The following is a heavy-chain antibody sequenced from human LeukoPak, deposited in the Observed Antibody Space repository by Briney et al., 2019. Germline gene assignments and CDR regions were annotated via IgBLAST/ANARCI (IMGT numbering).Heavy chain of an antibody. J-gene: IGHJ4*02. CDR3: ASTPGEDEYYFDY. V-gene: IGHV4-59*08. CDR2: IYYSGST. D-gene: IGHD7-27*01. Sequence: SETLSLTRTVSGGSISGYYWSWIRQPPGKGLEWIGYIYYSGSTNYNPSLKSRVTISVDTSKNQFSLKLSSVTAADTAVYYCASTPGEDEYYFDYWGQGTLVTVSS. CDR1: GGSISGYY.